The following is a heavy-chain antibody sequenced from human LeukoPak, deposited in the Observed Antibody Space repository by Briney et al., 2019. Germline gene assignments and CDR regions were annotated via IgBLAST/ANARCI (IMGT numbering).Heavy chain of an antibody. CDR1: GSTFTGYY. Sequence: ASVKVSCKASGSTFTGYYMHWVRQAPGQGLEWMGWINPNSGGTNYAQTFQGRVTMTRDTSISTAYMELSRLRSDDTAVYYCARVGPYYDFSRYYFDYWGQGTLVTVSS. D-gene: IGHD3-3*01. CDR2: INPNSGGT. V-gene: IGHV1-2*02. J-gene: IGHJ4*02. CDR3: ARVGPYYDFSRYYFDY.